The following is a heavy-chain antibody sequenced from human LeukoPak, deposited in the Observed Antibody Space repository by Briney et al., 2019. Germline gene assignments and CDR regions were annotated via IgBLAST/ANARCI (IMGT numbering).Heavy chain of an antibody. CDR2: ISSSSSYI. CDR3: APDFWSGYHPGFDY. CDR1: GFTFSSYA. Sequence: GGSLRLSCAASGFTFSSYAMTWVRQAPGKRLEWVSSISSSSSYIYYADSVKGRFTISRDNAKNSLYLQMNSLRAEDTAVYYCAPDFWSGYHPGFDYWGQGTLVTVSS. D-gene: IGHD3-3*01. J-gene: IGHJ4*02. V-gene: IGHV3-21*01.